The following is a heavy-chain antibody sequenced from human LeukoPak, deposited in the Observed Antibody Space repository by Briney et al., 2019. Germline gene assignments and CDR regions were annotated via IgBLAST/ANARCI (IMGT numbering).Heavy chain of an antibody. D-gene: IGHD4-17*01. CDR2: ISSSSSTI. CDR3: ARDPPTGDDYGDYGAFDI. Sequence: GGSLRLSCAASGFTFSDYYMSWIRQAPGKGLEWVSYISSSSSTIYYADSVKGRFTISRDNAKNSLHLQMNSLRAEDTAVYYCARDPPTGDDYGDYGAFDIWGQGTMVTVSS. V-gene: IGHV3-11*04. J-gene: IGHJ3*02. CDR1: GFTFSDYY.